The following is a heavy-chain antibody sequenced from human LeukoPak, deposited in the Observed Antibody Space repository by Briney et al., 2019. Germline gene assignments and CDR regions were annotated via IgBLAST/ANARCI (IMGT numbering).Heavy chain of an antibody. Sequence: AGGSLRLSCAASGFTFSNAWMSWVRQAPGKGLEWVGRIKSKTDGGTTDYAAPVKGRFTISRDDSKNTLYLQMNSLKTEDTAVYYCTTIADCSSTSCYIGYYYYYMDVWGKGTTVTVSS. CDR2: IKSKTDGGTT. CDR1: GFTFSNAW. D-gene: IGHD2-2*02. V-gene: IGHV3-15*01. J-gene: IGHJ6*03. CDR3: TTIADCSSTSCYIGYYYYYMDV.